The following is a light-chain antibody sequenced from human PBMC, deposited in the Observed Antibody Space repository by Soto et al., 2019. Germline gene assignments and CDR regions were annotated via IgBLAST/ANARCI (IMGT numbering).Light chain of an antibody. CDR3: QQYNSSSRT. J-gene: IGKJ1*01. CDR1: QSISSW. Sequence: DIQMTQSPSTLSASVGDRVTITCRASQSISSWLAWYQQKPGKAPKLLIYDASSLESGVPSRFSGSGSGTEFTLTISSLQPDDFATYCFQQYNSSSRTFGQGTKVEIK. CDR2: DAS. V-gene: IGKV1-5*01.